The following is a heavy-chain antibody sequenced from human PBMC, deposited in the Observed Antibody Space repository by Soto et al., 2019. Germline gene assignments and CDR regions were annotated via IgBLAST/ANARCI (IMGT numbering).Heavy chain of an antibody. J-gene: IGHJ6*02. CDR1: GGTFSSYA. CDR2: IIPIFGTA. D-gene: IGHD3-22*01. V-gene: IGHV1-69*13. Sequence: SVKVSCKASGGTFSSYAISWVRQAPGQGLEWMGGIIPIFGTANYAQKFQGRVTITADESTSTAYMELSSLRSEDTAVYYCARSTLRITMIVVAADNYYYYGMDVRGQGTTVTVSS. CDR3: ARSTLRITMIVVAADNYYYYGMDV.